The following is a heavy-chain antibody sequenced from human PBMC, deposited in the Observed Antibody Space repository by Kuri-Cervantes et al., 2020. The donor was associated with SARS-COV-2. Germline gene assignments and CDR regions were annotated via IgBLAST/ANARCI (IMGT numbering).Heavy chain of an antibody. V-gene: IGHV4-39*07. Sequence: GSLRLSCTVSGGSISSSSYYWGWIRQPPGKGLEWIGSIYYSGSTYYNPSLKSRVTISVDTSKNQFSLKLSSVTPADTAVYFCATGIDYGSTLFDYWGQGTLVTCYS. D-gene: IGHD3-16*01. CDR1: GGSISSSSYY. J-gene: IGHJ4*02. CDR2: IYYSGST. CDR3: ATGIDYGSTLFDY.